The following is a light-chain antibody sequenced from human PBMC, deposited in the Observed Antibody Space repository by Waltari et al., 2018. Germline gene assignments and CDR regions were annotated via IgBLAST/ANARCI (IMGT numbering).Light chain of an antibody. J-gene: IGKJ5*01. CDR2: YTS. CDR1: QSVGSS. V-gene: IGKV6-21*01. Sequence: EIVLNQSPEFQTVTTKEKVNITYRGSQSVGSSLHWYQQKPDQSPRLLIKYTSQSFSGVPSRFSGSGSGTDFTLTINSLEAEDAATYYCHQSSSLPFTFGQGTRLEIK. CDR3: HQSSSLPFT.